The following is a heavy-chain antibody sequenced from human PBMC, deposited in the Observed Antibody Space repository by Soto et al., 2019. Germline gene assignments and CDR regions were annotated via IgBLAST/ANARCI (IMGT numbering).Heavy chain of an antibody. CDR2: ISTRGSTA. Sequence: EVRLVESGGGLVQRGGSLRLSCAASGFTFSSYGMNWVRQAPGQGLEWIAFISTRGSTAYYADSVKGRFTISRDNAKNSLYLKMNGLKDEATAVYYCARLDFWGQGALVTVPS. V-gene: IGHV3-48*02. CDR3: ARLDF. CDR1: GFTFSSYG. J-gene: IGHJ4*02.